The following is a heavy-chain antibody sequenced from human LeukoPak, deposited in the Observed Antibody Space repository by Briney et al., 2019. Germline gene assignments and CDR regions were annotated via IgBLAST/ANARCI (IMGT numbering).Heavy chain of an antibody. V-gene: IGHV3-23*01. CDR2: ISGSGGST. CDR3: AKASTGSYFDY. D-gene: IGHD7-27*01. CDR1: GFTFSSYA. Sequence: GGSLRLSCAASGFTFSSYAMSWVRQAPGKGLEWVSAISGSGGSTYYADSVKGRFTISRDNARSTLYLQMNRLRAEDSAVYYCAKASTGSYFDYWGQGILVTVSS. J-gene: IGHJ4*02.